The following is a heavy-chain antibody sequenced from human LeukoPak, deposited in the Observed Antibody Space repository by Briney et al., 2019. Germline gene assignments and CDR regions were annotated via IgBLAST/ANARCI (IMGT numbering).Heavy chain of an antibody. J-gene: IGHJ4*02. CDR2: IIPIFGTA. CDR1: GGTFSSYA. V-gene: IGHV1-69*13. CDR3: ARGGGAWDSSGYNPFDY. Sequence: SVEVSCKASGGTFSSYAISWVRQAPGQGLEWMGGIIPIFGTANYAQKFQGRVTITADESTSTAYMELSSLRSEDTAVYYCARGGGAWDSSGYNPFDYWGQGTLVTVSS. D-gene: IGHD3-22*01.